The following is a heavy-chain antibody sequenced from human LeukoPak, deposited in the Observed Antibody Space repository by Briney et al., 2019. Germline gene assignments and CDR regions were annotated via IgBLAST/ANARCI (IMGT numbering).Heavy chain of an antibody. D-gene: IGHD1-7*01. V-gene: IGHV4-34*01. CDR2: INHSGST. CDR1: GGSFSGYY. CDR3: GTTRYYYRGMDV. Sequence: SETLSLTCAIYGGSFSGYYWSWIRQPPGKGLEWLGEINHSGSTKYNPSLKSRVTISLDTSKKGFSLRLTSVSAADTAAYYCGTTRYYYRGMDVWGQGTTVTVSS. J-gene: IGHJ6*02.